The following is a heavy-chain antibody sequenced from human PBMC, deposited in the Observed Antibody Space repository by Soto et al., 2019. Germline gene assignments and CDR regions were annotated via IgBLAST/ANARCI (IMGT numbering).Heavy chain of an antibody. V-gene: IGHV4-39*01. CDR2: VYYSGGT. CDR3: VRVVEAATRHTDCDS. J-gene: IGHJ4*02. Sequence: PSESVSLTCDVSGGSIDISHSFWGWVRRPPGRGLEFLGSVYYSGGTYYNPSLKIRVTVSVDTSKNQVSLRVRSVTVAETAMYYCVRVVEAATRHTDCDSWGQGIVVTSPQ. D-gene: IGHD2-15*01. CDR1: GGSIDISHSF.